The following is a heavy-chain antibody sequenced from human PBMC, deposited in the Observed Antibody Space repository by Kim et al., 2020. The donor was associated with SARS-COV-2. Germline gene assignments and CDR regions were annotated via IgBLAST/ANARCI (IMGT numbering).Heavy chain of an antibody. J-gene: IGHJ3*02. V-gene: IGHV3-48*03. CDR2: ISSSGGTT. Sequence: GGSLRLSCAASGFTFSSFDMNWVRQAPGKGLEWVSCISSSGGTTYYADSVKGRFTISRDNPKNSLYLQMNSLRAEDTAVYYCAIDVYWYYTGACAFDMW. D-gene: IGHD1-7*01. CDR1: GFTFSSFD. CDR3: AIDVYWYYTGACAFDM.